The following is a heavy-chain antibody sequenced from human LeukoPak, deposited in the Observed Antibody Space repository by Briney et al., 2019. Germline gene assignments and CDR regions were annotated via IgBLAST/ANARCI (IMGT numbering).Heavy chain of an antibody. J-gene: IGHJ6*02. V-gene: IGHV4-30-2*01. D-gene: IGHD6-6*01. CDR2: IYHSGST. CDR1: GGSISSGGYS. Sequence: SETLSLTCAVSGGSISSGGYSWSWILQPPGKGLEWIGYIYHSGSTYYNPSLKRRVTISVDRSKNQFSLKLSSVTAADTAVYYCASLPLSSSGNYYYGMDVWGQGTTITVSS. CDR3: ASLPLSSSGNYYYGMDV.